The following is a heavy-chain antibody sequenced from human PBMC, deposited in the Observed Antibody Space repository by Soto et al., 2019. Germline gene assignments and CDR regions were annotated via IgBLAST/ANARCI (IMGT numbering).Heavy chain of an antibody. Sequence: QLQLQESGPGVVKPSETLSLTCTVVGDSISSSRYYWDWIRQPPGKGLEWIGSIYNSGSTYYNPSLKSRVTISVDTSKNQFSLKLSSVTAADTAVYYCARHPDHSSSWYNWFDPWGQGTLVIVSS. CDR2: IYNSGST. J-gene: IGHJ5*02. D-gene: IGHD6-13*01. CDR1: GDSISSSRYY. V-gene: IGHV4-39*01. CDR3: ARHPDHSSSWYNWFDP.